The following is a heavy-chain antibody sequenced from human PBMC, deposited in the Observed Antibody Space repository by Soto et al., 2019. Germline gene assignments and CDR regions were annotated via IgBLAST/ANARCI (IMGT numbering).Heavy chain of an antibody. V-gene: IGHV1-8*01. CDR2: MNPNSGNT. Sequence: ASVKGSCKAAGYTFTSYDINWVRQATGQGLEWMGWMNPNSGNTGYAQKFQGRVTMTRDTSISTAYMELSRLRSDDTAVYYCARNRYYYGSGSWEYGMDVWGQGTTVTVSS. CDR3: ARNRYYYGSGSWEYGMDV. J-gene: IGHJ6*02. CDR1: GYTFTSYD. D-gene: IGHD3-10*01.